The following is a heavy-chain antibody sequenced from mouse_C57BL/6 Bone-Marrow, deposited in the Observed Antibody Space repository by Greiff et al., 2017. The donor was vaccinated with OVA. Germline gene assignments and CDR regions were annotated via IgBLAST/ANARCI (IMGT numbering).Heavy chain of an antibody. Sequence: QVQLKESGAELVRPGASVTLSCKASGYTFTDYEMHWVKQTPVHGLEWIGAIDPETGGTAYNHKFKGKAILTADKSSSTAYMELRSLTSEDSAVYYCTRPIVTTGGYYYAMDYWGQGTSVTVSS. V-gene: IGHV1-15*01. J-gene: IGHJ4*01. CDR1: GYTFTDYE. D-gene: IGHD2-5*01. CDR2: IDPETGGT. CDR3: TRPIVTTGGYYYAMDY.